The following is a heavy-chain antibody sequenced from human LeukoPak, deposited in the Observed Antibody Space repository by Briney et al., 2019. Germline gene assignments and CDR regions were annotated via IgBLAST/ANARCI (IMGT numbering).Heavy chain of an antibody. J-gene: IGHJ4*02. CDR3: AKAFDYNGLRGEGGSFDC. Sequence: PGGSLRLSCVASGFNFSKNDTHWVRQTTERGLEWVSAIGVGGDTYYADPVKGRFTISRENGKNSVYLQMNSLRAGDTALYFCAKAFDYNGLRGEGGSFDCWGQGALVTVSS. D-gene: IGHD4-11*01. CDR2: IGVGGDT. V-gene: IGHV3-13*01. CDR1: GFNFSKND.